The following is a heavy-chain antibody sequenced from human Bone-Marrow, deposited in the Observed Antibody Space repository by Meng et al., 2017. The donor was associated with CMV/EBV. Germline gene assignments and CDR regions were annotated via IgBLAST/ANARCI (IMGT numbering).Heavy chain of an antibody. V-gene: IGHV1-3*01. J-gene: IGHJ4*02. CDR2: IIVGNGNT. D-gene: IGHD6-13*01. CDR1: GYTFTSSV. Sequence: SCKSSGYTFTSSVLYWVRQAPGQRLEWMGWIIVGNGNTKYSQKFQGRVTITRDTSASTAYMELSSLRSEGTAVYYCARRIAAAGLGYWGQGTLVTVSS. CDR3: ARRIAAAGLGY.